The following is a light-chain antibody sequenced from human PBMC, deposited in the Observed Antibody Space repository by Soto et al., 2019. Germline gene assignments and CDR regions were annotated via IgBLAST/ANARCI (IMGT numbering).Light chain of an antibody. CDR2: AAS. V-gene: IGKV1-39*01. J-gene: IGKJ5*01. Sequence: DIQMTQSPASLSASVGDRVTITCRASQSISSYLNWYQQKPGKAPKRLIYAASSLPSGVPSRFSGSGSGTDFTLTISSLQPEDFATYYCQQSYSTQITFGQGTRLEIK. CDR3: QQSYSTQIT. CDR1: QSISSY.